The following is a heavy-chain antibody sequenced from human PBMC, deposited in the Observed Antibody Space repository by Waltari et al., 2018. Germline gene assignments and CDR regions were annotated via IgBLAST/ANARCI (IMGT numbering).Heavy chain of an antibody. J-gene: IGHJ3*02. V-gene: IGHV3-11*04. CDR3: ARGISSSWFDAFDI. CDR2: INGNGSSK. CDR1: AFPFSDYY. Sequence: QVQLVESGGALVKPGGSLSLSCVASAFPFSDYYMTWIRQAPGKGLEWVSYINGNGSSKYYADSVKGRFTISRDNAKNSLFLQMNTLRADDTAVYSCARGISSSWFDAFDIWGQGTMVTVSS. D-gene: IGHD6-13*01.